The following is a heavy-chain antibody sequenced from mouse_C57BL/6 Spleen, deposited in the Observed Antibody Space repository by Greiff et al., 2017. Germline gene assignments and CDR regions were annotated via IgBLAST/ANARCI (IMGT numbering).Heavy chain of an antibody. Sequence: VQLQQPGAELVRPGSSVKLSCKASGYTFTSYWMHWVKQRPIQGLEWIGNIDPSDSETHYNQKFKDKATLTVDKSSSTAYMQLSSLTSEDSAVYDCARSDDGYYEGWFAYWGQGTLVTVSA. CDR3: ARSDDGYYEGWFAY. J-gene: IGHJ3*01. CDR2: IDPSDSET. D-gene: IGHD2-3*01. CDR1: GYTFTSYW. V-gene: IGHV1-52*01.